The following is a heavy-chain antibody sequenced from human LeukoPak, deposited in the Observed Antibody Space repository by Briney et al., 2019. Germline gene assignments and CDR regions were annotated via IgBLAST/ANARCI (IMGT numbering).Heavy chain of an antibody. V-gene: IGHV4-31*03. CDR2: IYYSGST. CDR1: GGSISSGGYY. J-gene: IGHJ6*02. Sequence: SQTLSLTCTVSGGSISSGGYYWSWIRQHPGKGLEWIGYIYYSGSTYYNPSLKSRVTISVDTSKNQFSLKLSSVTAADTAVYYCARDGWGYDILTGYKNYYYYGMDVWGQGTMVTVSS. D-gene: IGHD3-9*01. CDR3: ARDGWGYDILTGYKNYYYYGMDV.